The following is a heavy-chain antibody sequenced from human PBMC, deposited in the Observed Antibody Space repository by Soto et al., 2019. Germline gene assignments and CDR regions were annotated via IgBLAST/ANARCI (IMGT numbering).Heavy chain of an antibody. CDR2: IIPIFGTA. J-gene: IGHJ4*02. D-gene: IGHD3-22*01. Sequence: SVKISCKASGGTFSSYAISWVRQAPGQGLEWMGGIIPIFGTANYAQKFQGRVTITADKSTSTAYMELSSLRSEDTAVYYCARGTGYYDSSGYYLLYWGQGTLVTVSS. CDR1: GGTFSSYA. V-gene: IGHV1-69*06. CDR3: ARGTGYYDSSGYYLLY.